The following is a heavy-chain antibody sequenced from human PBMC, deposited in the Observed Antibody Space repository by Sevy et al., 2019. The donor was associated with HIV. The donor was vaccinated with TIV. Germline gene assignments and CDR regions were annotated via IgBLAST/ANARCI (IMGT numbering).Heavy chain of an antibody. CDR2: IWYDGSNK. V-gene: IGHV3-33*01. CDR3: VRGADSYDSSGANWDY. D-gene: IGHD3-22*01. J-gene: IGHJ4*02. CDR1: GFTFSKYG. Sequence: GGSLRLSCAASGFTFSKYGMHWVRQAPGKGLEWVALIWYDGSNKYYADSVKGRFTISRDNSKNTLYLQMNSLRAEDRPVYYCVRGADSYDSSGANWDYWGQGTMVTVSS.